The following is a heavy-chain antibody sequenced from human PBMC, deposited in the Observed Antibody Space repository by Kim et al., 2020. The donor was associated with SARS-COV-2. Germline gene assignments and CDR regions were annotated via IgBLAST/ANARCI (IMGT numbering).Heavy chain of an antibody. Sequence: SVKVSCKASGGTFSSYAISWVRQAPGQGLEWMGGIIPIFGTANYAQKFQGRVTITADESTSTAYMELSSLRSEDTAVYYCVREDVRPVHFVTTKQNGSGSPGGLEYYGMDVWGQGTTVTVSS. V-gene: IGHV1-69*13. CDR1: GGTFSSYA. J-gene: IGHJ6*02. CDR3: VREDVRPVHFVTTKQNGSGSPGGLEYYGMDV. D-gene: IGHD3-10*01. CDR2: IIPIFGTA.